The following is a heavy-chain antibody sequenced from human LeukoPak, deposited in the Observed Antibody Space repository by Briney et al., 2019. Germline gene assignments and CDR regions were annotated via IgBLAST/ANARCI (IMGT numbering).Heavy chain of an antibody. CDR2: ISNDGSNK. Sequence: GESLKISCAASGFTLKTYGMHWVRQAPGKGLHWVAVISNDGSNKYYADSVKGRFTISRDNSKNTLYLQVDSLRAEDTAVYYCARDTSSPTWGQGAMVTVSS. CDR1: GFTLKTYG. D-gene: IGHD6-13*01. V-gene: IGHV3-30*06. CDR3: ARDTSSPT. J-gene: IGHJ3*01.